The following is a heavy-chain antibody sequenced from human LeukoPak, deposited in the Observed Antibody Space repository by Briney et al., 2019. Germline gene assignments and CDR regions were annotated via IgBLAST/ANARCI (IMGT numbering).Heavy chain of an antibody. V-gene: IGHV4-59*01. J-gene: IGHJ5*01. CDR3: ARGGWLSGWFDS. CDR1: GGSLSRFY. Sequence: SETLSLTCSISGGSLSRFYWSLIRQSPRKGLEWIGYVDYTGGTKYNPSLKTRATISVDTSKNQFSLRLRSVTAADTAVYYCARGGWLSGWFDSWGQGILVTVSS. CDR2: VDYTGGT. D-gene: IGHD5-12*01.